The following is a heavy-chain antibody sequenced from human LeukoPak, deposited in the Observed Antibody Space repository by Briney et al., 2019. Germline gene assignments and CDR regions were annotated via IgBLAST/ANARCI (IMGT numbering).Heavy chain of an antibody. V-gene: IGHV4-39*07. J-gene: IGHJ5*02. Sequence: SETLSLTCSVSGDSISSSSSYWGWIRQPPGKGLEWIGEINHSGSTNYNPSLKSRVTISVDTSKNQFSLKLSSVTAADTAVYYCARGRQDSSGSNWFDPWGQGTLVTVSS. CDR2: INHSGST. D-gene: IGHD3-22*01. CDR3: ARGRQDSSGSNWFDP. CDR1: GDSISSSSSY.